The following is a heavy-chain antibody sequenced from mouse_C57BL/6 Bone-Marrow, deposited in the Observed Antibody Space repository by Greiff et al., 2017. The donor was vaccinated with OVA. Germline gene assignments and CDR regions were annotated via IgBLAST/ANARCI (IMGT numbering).Heavy chain of an antibody. J-gene: IGHJ3*01. CDR3: ASPVYYSNPNLFAY. CDR2: IYPGSGST. CDR1: GYTFTSYW. V-gene: IGHV1-55*01. Sequence: VQLQQPGAELVKPGASVKMSCKASGYTFTSYWITWVKPRPGQGLEWIGDIYPGSGSTNYNEKFKSKATLTVDTSSSTAYMQLSSLTSEDAAVYYCASPVYYSNPNLFAYWGQGTLVTVSA. D-gene: IGHD2-5*01.